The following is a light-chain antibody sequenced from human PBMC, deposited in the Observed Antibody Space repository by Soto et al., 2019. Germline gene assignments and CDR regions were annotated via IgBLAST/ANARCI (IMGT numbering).Light chain of an antibody. CDR2: VGTGEIVG. CDR3: GADHGSGSNFVVV. J-gene: IGLJ2*01. Sequence: QPVLTQPPSASASLGASVTLTCTLSSGYSDYKVEWYQQRPGKGPRFVMRVGTGEIVGSKGDGIPDRFSVLGSGLNRYLTIKNIQEEDESDYHCGADHGSGSNFVVVFGGGTKLTVL. CDR1: SGYSDYK. V-gene: IGLV9-49*01.